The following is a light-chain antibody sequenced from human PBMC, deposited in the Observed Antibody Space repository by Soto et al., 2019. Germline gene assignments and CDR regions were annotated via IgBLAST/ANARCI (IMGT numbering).Light chain of an antibody. CDR1: QPVSGGY. CDR2: GTS. V-gene: IGKV3-20*01. CDR3: QEHQGSPPGYT. Sequence: EIVLTPSAGTLSLSPGQRATLSCSASQPVSGGYIAWYHQKPGRAPRLVIYGTSNRATGVPDRVSGSGSGTDFTLSISRLEPEDFGVYFCQEHQGSPPGYTFGQGTKLEIK. J-gene: IGKJ2*01.